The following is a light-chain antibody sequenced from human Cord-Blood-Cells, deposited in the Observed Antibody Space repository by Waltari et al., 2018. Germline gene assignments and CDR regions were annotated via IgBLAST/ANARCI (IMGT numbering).Light chain of an antibody. J-gene: IGLJ2*01. CDR1: SSDVGGFNY. V-gene: IGLV2-14*01. CDR3: SSYTSSSTVV. CDR2: YVT. Sequence: QSALTQPASVSGFPGQPITISCNGTSSDVGGFNYVSWYQQPPGKAPKLMIYYVTNRPSVVSNRFSASKSGNTAYLTISGLQAEDEADYYCSSYTSSSTVVSGRRTNLTFL.